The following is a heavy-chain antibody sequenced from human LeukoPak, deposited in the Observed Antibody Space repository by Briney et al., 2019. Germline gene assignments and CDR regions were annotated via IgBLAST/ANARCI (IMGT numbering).Heavy chain of an antibody. V-gene: IGHV1-69*05. CDR2: IIPIFGTA. D-gene: IGHD2-2*02. Sequence: ASVKVSCKASGGTFSSYAISWVRQAPGQGLEWMGGIIPIFGTANYAQKFQGRVTITTDESTSTAYMELSSLRSEDTAVYYCARSGYCSSTSCYTVYFDYWGQGTLVTVSS. CDR1: GGTFSSYA. J-gene: IGHJ4*02. CDR3: ARSGYCSSTSCYTVYFDY.